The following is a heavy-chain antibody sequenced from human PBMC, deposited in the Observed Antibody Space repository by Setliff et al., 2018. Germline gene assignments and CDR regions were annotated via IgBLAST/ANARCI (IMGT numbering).Heavy chain of an antibody. D-gene: IGHD2-15*01. J-gene: IGHJ4*02. V-gene: IGHV3-23*01. CDR2: ITGGGGST. CDR3: VKDRYCSDASCSPDYSDY. Sequence: GGSLRLSCAASGFTFSNYAMSWVRRAPGKGLAWVSGITGGGGSTYYADPVKGRFTISRDNSKNTLYLQMNSLRAEDTAVYYCVKDRYCSDASCSPDYSDYWGQGTLVTVSS. CDR1: GFTFSNYA.